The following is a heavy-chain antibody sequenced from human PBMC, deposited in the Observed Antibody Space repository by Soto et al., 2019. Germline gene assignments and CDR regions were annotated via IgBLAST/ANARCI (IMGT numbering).Heavy chain of an antibody. CDR1: GGSISTVDYY. Sequence: QVQLQESGPGLVKPSQTLSLTCTVSGGSISTVDYYWSWIRQLPGKGLEWIAYIHHTGITYYNPSLKSRITISVDTSKNQFSLQLSSVTAADTAVYFCAGTPSALSYFDYWGQGTLVTVSS. CDR3: AGTPSALSYFDY. D-gene: IGHD1-26*01. J-gene: IGHJ4*02. V-gene: IGHV4-31*03. CDR2: IHHTGIT.